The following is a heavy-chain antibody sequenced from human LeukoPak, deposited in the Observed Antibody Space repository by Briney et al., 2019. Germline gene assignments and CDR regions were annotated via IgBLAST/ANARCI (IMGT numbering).Heavy chain of an antibody. D-gene: IGHD1-14*01. J-gene: IGHJ4*02. Sequence: GGSLRPSCAASGFTFSSYVMRWVRQAPGKGLEWVSTIFGSGAGTFYADSVKGRFTISRDNSKNTLYLQMNTLRADDTAVYYCANVDHQSVSVHYWGQGTLVTVSS. CDR3: ANVDHQSVSVHY. CDR1: GFTFSSYV. CDR2: IFGSGAGT. V-gene: IGHV3-23*01.